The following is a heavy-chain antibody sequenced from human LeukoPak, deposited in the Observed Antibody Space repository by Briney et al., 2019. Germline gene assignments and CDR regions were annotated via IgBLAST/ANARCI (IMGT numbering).Heavy chain of an antibody. CDR2: INPNSGGT. Sequence: GASVKVSCKASGYTFTGYYMHWVRQAPGQGLEWMGWINPNSGGTNYAQKFQGRVTMTRDTSISTAYMELSRLRSDDTAVYYCARGRITMVRGVIYWFDPWGQGTLVTVS. D-gene: IGHD3-10*01. V-gene: IGHV1-2*02. J-gene: IGHJ5*02. CDR1: GYTFTGYY. CDR3: ARGRITMVRGVIYWFDP.